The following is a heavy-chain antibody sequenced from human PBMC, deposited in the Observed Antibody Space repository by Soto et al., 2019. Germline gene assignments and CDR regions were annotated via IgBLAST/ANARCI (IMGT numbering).Heavy chain of an antibody. CDR1: GGSISSYY. CDR2: IYYSGST. Sequence: SETLSLTCTVSGGSISSYYWSWIRQPPGKGLEWIGYIYYSGSTNYNPSLKSRVTISVDTSKNQFSLKLSSLTAADTAVYYCARDRGWFDPWGQGTLVTVSS. V-gene: IGHV4-59*01. CDR3: ARDRGWFDP. J-gene: IGHJ5*02. D-gene: IGHD3-10*01.